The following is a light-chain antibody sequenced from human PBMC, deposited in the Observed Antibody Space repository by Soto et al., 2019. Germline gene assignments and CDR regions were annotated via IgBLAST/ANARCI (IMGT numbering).Light chain of an antibody. V-gene: IGLV1-51*01. Sequence: QSVLTQPPSVSAAPGQKVSIPCSGGSSNIGSSYVSWYQQLPGTAPKLLIYDSNKRPSGIPDRFSGSKSGTSATLGITGLQTGDEADYYCLSWDTSLRAYVFGTGTKVTVL. J-gene: IGLJ1*01. CDR1: SSNIGSSY. CDR2: DSN. CDR3: LSWDTSLRAYV.